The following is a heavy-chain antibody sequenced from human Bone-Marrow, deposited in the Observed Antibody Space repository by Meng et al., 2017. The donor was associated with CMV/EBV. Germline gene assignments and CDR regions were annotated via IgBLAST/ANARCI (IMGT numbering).Heavy chain of an antibody. D-gene: IGHD3-22*01. J-gene: IGHJ4*02. V-gene: IGHV3-13*01. CDR3: ARSRSSGYLNY. CDR2: IGTAGDT. CDR1: GFTFSSYD. Sequence: GESLKISCAASGFTFSSYDMHWVRQATGKGLEWVSAIGTAGDTYYPGSVKGRFTISRENAKNSLYLQMNSLRAGDTAVYYCARSRSSGYLNYWGQGTLVTVSS.